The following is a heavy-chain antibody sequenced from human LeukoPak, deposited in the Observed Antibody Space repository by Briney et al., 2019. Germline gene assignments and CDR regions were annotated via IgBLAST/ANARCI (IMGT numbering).Heavy chain of an antibody. V-gene: IGHV5-51*01. D-gene: IGHD2-21*02. CDR3: ARPTYCGGDCYDAFDI. Sequence: GESLKISCKGSGYSFTSYFIGWVRQSPGKGLEWMGIIFPGDSDTRYSPSSQGHVNISAAKSINTAYLHWSSLKASDTAMYYCARPTYCGGDCYDAFDIWGQGTMVTVSS. J-gene: IGHJ3*02. CDR1: GYSFTSYF. CDR2: IFPGDSDT.